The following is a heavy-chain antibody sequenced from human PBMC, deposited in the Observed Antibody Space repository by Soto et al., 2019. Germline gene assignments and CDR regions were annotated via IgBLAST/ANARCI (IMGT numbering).Heavy chain of an antibody. CDR3: AKCSPRYSSGLKAYYFDH. J-gene: IGHJ4*02. Sequence: PGGSLRLSCAASEFTFSSYAMSWVRQAPGKGLEWVSAISGSGSSSYYADSVKGRFTISRDNSKNTLYLQMNSLRAEVTAVYYCAKCSPRYSSGLKAYYFDHWGQGTLVTVSS. CDR2: ISGSGSSS. CDR1: EFTFSSYA. V-gene: IGHV3-23*01. D-gene: IGHD6-19*01.